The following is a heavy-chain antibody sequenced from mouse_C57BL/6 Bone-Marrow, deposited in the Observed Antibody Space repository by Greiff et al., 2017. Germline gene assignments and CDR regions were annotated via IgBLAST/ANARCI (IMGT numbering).Heavy chain of an antibody. D-gene: IGHD2-4*01. CDR1: GYAFSSSW. J-gene: IGHJ4*01. Sequence: LVESGPELVKPGASVKISCKASGYAFSSSWMNWVKQRPGKGLEWIGRIYPGDGDTTYNGKFKGKATLTADKSSSTAYMQLSSLTSEDSAVYFCARDDYDVDYWGQGTSVTVSS. V-gene: IGHV1-82*01. CDR3: ARDDYDVDY. CDR2: IYPGDGDT.